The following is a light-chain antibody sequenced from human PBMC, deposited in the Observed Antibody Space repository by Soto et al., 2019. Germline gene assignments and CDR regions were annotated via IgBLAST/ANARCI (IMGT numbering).Light chain of an antibody. J-gene: IGKJ1*01. CDR2: AAS. CDR1: QVIGNR. Sequence: DIQMTQSPSSLSASVGDRVTITCRASQVIGNRLAWYQQNPGKVPKLLIYAASTLQSGVPFRFSGSGSGTDFTLTISSLQPEDVATYYCQNYNSAPWTFGQGTKMEIK. CDR3: QNYNSAPWT. V-gene: IGKV1-27*01.